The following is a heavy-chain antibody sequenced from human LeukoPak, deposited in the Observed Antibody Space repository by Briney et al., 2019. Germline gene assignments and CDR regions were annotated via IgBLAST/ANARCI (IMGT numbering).Heavy chain of an antibody. V-gene: IGHV3-7*01. CDR2: INQDGTKK. Sequence: GGSLRLSCEAAGFTFNTYWMNWVRQAPGKGLEWVANINQDGTKKYYVGSVKGRFTITRDNAQNSLYLQMNSLRAEDTALYYCARDRDENYYGSGNAFDIWGQGTVVTVSS. CDR1: GFTFNTYW. CDR3: ARDRDENYYGSGNAFDI. J-gene: IGHJ3*02. D-gene: IGHD3-10*01.